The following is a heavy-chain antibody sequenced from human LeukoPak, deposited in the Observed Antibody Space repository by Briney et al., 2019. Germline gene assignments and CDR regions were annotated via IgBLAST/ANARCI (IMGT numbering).Heavy chain of an antibody. CDR1: GFTFSSYG. CDR2: ISSSSSYI. CDR3: ARDRRMDTAMVTKGYGMDV. J-gene: IGHJ6*02. V-gene: IGHV3-21*01. Sequence: KPGGSLRLSCAASGFTFSSYGMHWVRQAPGKGLEWVSSISSSSSYIYYADSVKGRFTISRDNAKNSLYLQMNSLRAEDTAVYYCARDRRMDTAMVTKGYGMDVWGQGTTVTVSS. D-gene: IGHD5-18*01.